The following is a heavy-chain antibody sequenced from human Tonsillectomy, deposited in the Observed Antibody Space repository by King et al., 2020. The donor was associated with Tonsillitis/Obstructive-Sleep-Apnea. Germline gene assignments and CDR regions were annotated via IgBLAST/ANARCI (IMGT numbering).Heavy chain of an antibody. V-gene: IGHV3-49*04. CDR2: IRSEAYGGTT. Sequence: VQLVESGGGLVQSGRSLRLSCTASGFTFGDYAMSWVRQAPGEGLEWVGFIRSEAYGGTTEDAASVKGTFTISRDDSKSIAYLQMNSLKIEDTAVYYCTRGPAKGGDPSKYYLFDYWGQGALVTVSS. CDR3: TRGPAKGGDPSKYYLFDY. CDR1: GFTFGDYA. D-gene: IGHD2-21*02. J-gene: IGHJ4*02.